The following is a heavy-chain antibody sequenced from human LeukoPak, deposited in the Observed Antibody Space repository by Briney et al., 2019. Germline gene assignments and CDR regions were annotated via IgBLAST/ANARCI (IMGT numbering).Heavy chain of an antibody. CDR1: GYTFTSYG. CDR2: ISAYNGNT. Sequence: GASVKVSCKASGYTFTSYGISWVRQAPGQGLEWMGWISAYNGNTNYAQKLQGRVTMTTDTSTSTAYMELRSLRSDDTAVYYCARDRLIAVAVVGYYYYGMDVWGQGTTVTASS. J-gene: IGHJ6*02. D-gene: IGHD6-19*01. V-gene: IGHV1-18*01. CDR3: ARDRLIAVAVVGYYYYGMDV.